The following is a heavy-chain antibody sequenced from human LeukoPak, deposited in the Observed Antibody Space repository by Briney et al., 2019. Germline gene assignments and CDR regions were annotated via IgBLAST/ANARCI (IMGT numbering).Heavy chain of an antibody. CDR2: TYYSGST. Sequence: SETLSLTCTVSGGSISSSSYYWGWIRQPPGKGLEWIGSTYYSGSTYYNPSLKSRVTISVDTSKNQFSLKLSSVTAADTAVYYCARAYSLDAFDIWGQGTMVTVSS. D-gene: IGHD2-15*01. V-gene: IGHV4-39*01. CDR3: ARAYSLDAFDI. CDR1: GGSISSSSYY. J-gene: IGHJ3*02.